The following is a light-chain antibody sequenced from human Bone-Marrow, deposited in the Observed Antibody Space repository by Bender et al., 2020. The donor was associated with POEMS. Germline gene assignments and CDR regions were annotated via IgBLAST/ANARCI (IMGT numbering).Light chain of an antibody. J-gene: IGLJ3*02. CDR1: SSNTGSGYD. V-gene: IGLV1-40*01. CDR2: GYN. CDR3: QSYDNSLGGWV. Sequence: QSVLTQPPSVSGAPGQRVTISCTGSSSNTGSGYDINWYQHLPGTAPKLLIYGYNNRPSGVPDRFSGSKSGTSASLAMTGFQAEDEDDYYCQSYDNSLGGWVFGGGTKLTVL.